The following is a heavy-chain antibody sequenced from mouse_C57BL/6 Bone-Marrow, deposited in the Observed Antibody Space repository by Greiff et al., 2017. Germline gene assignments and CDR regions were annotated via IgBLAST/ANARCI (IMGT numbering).Heavy chain of an antibody. Sequence: DVQLVESGEGLVKPGGSLKLSCAASGFTFSSYAMSWVRQTPEKRLEWVAYISSGGDYIYYADTVKGRFTISRDNARNTLYLQMSSLKSEDTAMYYCTRGAYYGSFFYYARDYWGQGTSGTVSS. J-gene: IGHJ4*01. CDR3: TRGAYYGSFFYYARDY. CDR2: ISSGGDYI. V-gene: IGHV5-9-1*02. D-gene: IGHD1-1*01. CDR1: GFTFSSYA.